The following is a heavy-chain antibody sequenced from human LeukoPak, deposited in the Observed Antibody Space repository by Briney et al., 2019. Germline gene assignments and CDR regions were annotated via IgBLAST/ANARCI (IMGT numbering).Heavy chain of an antibody. CDR3: ASDTVTENVHSGMDV. CDR2: VHYSVDT. CDR1: GGSISNYY. V-gene: IGHV4-59*08. J-gene: IGHJ6*02. D-gene: IGHD4-11*01. Sequence: PSETLSLTCTVSGGSISNYYWSWIRQPPGKGLEWIGDVHYSVDTNYNPSLRRRVSISVDTSKPQFSLTVSSVTAADSAVYLCASDTVTENVHSGMDVWGQGTTVTVSS.